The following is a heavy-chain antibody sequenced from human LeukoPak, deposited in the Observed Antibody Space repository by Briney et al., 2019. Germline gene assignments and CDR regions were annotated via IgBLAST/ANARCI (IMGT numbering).Heavy chain of an antibody. D-gene: IGHD3-10*01. Sequence: GGSLRLSCAASGFTFSSYSMNWVRQAPGKGLEWVSSISSSSSYIYHADSVKGRFTISRDNAKNSLYLQMNSLRAEDTAVYYCARDSDITMVRGVIIEDYYGMDVWGQGTTVTVSS. CDR1: GFTFSSYS. V-gene: IGHV3-21*01. CDR2: ISSSSSYI. CDR3: ARDSDITMVRGVIIEDYYGMDV. J-gene: IGHJ6*02.